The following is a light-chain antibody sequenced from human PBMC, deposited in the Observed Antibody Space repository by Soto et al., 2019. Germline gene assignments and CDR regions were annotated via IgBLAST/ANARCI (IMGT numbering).Light chain of an antibody. Sequence: ESVLTQSPGTLSLSPGERATLSCRASQSVGSSYLAWYQQIPGQAPRLLIYGASGRATGIPDRFSGSGSGTDFTLPISRLEPEDFVVYYCQQYGSSWTFGQGTKVDI. V-gene: IGKV3-20*01. J-gene: IGKJ1*01. CDR1: QSVGSSY. CDR2: GAS. CDR3: QQYGSSWT.